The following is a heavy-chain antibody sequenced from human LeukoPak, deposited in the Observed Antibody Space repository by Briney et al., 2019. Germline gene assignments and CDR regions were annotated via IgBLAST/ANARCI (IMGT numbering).Heavy chain of an antibody. CDR3: ARPRYCSSISCYSHAFDV. D-gene: IGHD2-2*01. Sequence: GRSLRLSCAASGFTFDDYAMHWVRQAPGRGLEWVSGISWNSGSIGYADSVKGRFTISRDNAKNSLYLQMNSLRAEDTAVYYCARPRYCSSISCYSHAFDVWGQGTMVTVSS. V-gene: IGHV3-9*01. CDR2: ISWNSGSI. J-gene: IGHJ3*01. CDR1: GFTFDDYA.